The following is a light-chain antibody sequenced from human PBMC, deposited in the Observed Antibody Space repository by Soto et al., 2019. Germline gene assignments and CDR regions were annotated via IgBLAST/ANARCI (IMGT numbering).Light chain of an antibody. CDR2: GAS. J-gene: IGKJ4*01. V-gene: IGKV3-20*01. CDR1: QSVSSSY. Sequence: EVVLTQSPGTLSLSPGERATLSCRASQSVSSSYLAWYQQKPGQAPRLLIYGASSRATGIPDRFSGSGSGTDFTLTISRLEPEDFAVYCGHQYGSSPIPTCGGGTKVEIK. CDR3: HQYGSSPIPT.